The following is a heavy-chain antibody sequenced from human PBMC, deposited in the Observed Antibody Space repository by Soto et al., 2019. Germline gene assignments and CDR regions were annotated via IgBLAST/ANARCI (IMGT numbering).Heavy chain of an antibody. V-gene: IGHV1-69*04. J-gene: IGHJ5*01. CDR1: GGTFSSYT. D-gene: IGHD5-12*01. Sequence: SVKVSCKASGGTFSSYTISWVRQAPGQGLEWMGRIIPILGIANYAQKFQGRVTITADKSTSTAYMELSSLRSEDTAVYYCARDREGQFGRYDDSWGHGTLVTVS. CDR2: IIPILGIA. CDR3: ARDREGQFGRYDDS.